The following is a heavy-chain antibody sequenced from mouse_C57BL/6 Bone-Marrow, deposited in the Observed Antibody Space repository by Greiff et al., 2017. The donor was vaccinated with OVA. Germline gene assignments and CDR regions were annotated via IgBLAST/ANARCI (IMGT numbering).Heavy chain of an antibody. CDR2: ISNGGGST. J-gene: IGHJ3*01. Sequence: EVQRVESGGGLVQPGGSLKLSCAASGFTFSDYYMYWVRQTPEKRLEWVAYISNGGGSTYYPDTVKGRFTISRDNAKNTLYLQMSRLKSEDTAMYYCADASYWGQGTLVTVSA. CDR3: ADASY. CDR1: GFTFSDYY. V-gene: IGHV5-12*01.